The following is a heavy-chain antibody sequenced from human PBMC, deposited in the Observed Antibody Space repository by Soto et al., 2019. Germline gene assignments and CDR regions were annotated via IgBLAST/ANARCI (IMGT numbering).Heavy chain of an antibody. D-gene: IGHD2-21*02. CDR2: SIPIFGTA. Sequence: QVQLVQSGAEVKKPASSVKVSCKASGGTFNNYPITWVRQAPGEGLEWMGGSIPIFGTANYAQNFQGRVTISVDESTSTAYMELSSLRSEATAVYYCARGRRYSGDAHYYYFDMDVWGQGTTVTVSS. CDR1: GGTFNNYP. J-gene: IGHJ6*02. V-gene: IGHV1-69*01. CDR3: ARGRRYSGDAHYYYFDMDV.